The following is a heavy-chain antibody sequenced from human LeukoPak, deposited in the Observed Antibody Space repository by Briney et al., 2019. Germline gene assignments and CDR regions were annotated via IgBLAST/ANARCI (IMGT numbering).Heavy chain of an antibody. D-gene: IGHD1-26*01. V-gene: IGHV3-13*05. CDR3: ARGSLGAPNAFDI. CDR2: IGTAGDP. J-gene: IGHJ3*02. Sequence: GSLRLSCAASGFSFSSYDMHWVRQTTGEGLEWVSAIGTAGDPYYAGSVKGRLTISRENAQNSLYLQMNSLRAGDTAVYYCARGSLGAPNAFDIWGQGTMVTVSS. CDR1: GFSFSSYD.